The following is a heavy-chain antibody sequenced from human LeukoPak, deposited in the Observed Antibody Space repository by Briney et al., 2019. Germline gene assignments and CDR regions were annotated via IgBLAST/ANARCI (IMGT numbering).Heavy chain of an antibody. V-gene: IGHV3-30*01. CDR1: GFDFFSFA. CDR3: AREDSPYFDL. Sequence: GRSLRLSCTASGFDFFSFAMHWVRQAPGKGLEWVAFISSDGTNKYYADSVKGRFTISRDNSKTTLYLQTNSLRAEDTAVYYCAREDSPYFDLWGRGTLVTFSS. CDR2: ISSDGTNK. D-gene: IGHD2-15*01. J-gene: IGHJ2*01.